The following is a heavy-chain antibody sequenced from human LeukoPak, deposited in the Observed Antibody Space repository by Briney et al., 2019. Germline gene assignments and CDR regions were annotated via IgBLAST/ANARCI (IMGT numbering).Heavy chain of an antibody. V-gene: IGHV4-4*02. J-gene: IGHJ4*02. CDR2: IYHSGST. CDR1: GGSISSSNW. D-gene: IGHD6-13*01. CDR3: ARAPGVIAAAGHIDY. Sequence: SGTLSLTCAVSGGSISSSNWWSWVRQPPGKGLEWIGEIYHSGSTNYNPSLKSRVTISVDKSKNQFSLKLSSVTAADTAVYYCARAPGVIAAAGHIDYWGQGTLVTVSS.